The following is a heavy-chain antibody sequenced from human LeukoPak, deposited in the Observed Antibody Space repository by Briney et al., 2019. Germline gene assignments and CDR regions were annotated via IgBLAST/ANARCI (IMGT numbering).Heavy chain of an antibody. D-gene: IGHD2-2*01. CDR1: GGSLSGYY. CDR3: PRYSPRYCSSTTCHTYYFDY. J-gene: IGHJ4*02. Sequence: KASQTLSLTCAVYGGSLSGYYWSWIRQPPGKGLEWIGEVNHRGSTKYNPSLKTRFPLSADRSRNQFSLKLSAGTAPDPPVYYVPRYSPRYCSSTTCHTYYFDYWGQGTLVTVSS. CDR2: VNHRGST. V-gene: IGHV4-34*01.